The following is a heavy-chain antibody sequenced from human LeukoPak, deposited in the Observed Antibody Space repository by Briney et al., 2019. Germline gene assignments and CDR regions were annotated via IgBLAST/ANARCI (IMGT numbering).Heavy chain of an antibody. J-gene: IGHJ4*02. D-gene: IGHD6-13*01. V-gene: IGHV3-23*01. CDR1: GFTFSSYA. CDR2: ISGSGVTT. CDR3: VRAIAAAASY. Sequence: PGGSLRLSCVASGFTFSSYAMSWVRQAPGKGLEWVSAISGSGVTTHYAGSVKGRFSISRDNSKNTLYLQMNSLRVEDTAVYYCVRAIAAAASYWGQGTLVTVSS.